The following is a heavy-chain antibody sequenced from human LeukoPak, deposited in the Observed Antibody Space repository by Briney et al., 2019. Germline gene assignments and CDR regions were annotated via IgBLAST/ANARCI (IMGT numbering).Heavy chain of an antibody. Sequence: SETLSLACTVSGGSISTYYWSWIRQSAGKGLEWIGRIHISGSTTYNPSLKSRVTMSVDTSKNQFSLKMSSVTAADTAIYYCARDRSSSWHKDWFDPWGQGTLVTVSP. CDR2: IHISGST. V-gene: IGHV4-4*07. CDR1: GGSISTYY. J-gene: IGHJ5*02. CDR3: ARDRSSSWHKDWFDP. D-gene: IGHD6-13*01.